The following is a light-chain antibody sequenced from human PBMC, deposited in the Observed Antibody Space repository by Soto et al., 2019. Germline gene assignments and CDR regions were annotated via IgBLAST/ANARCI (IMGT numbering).Light chain of an antibody. CDR1: QDVSFW. CDR3: QQSNPLVT. V-gene: IGKV1D-12*01. J-gene: IGKJ4*01. Sequence: DIQMTQSPSSVSASVGDRVTITCRASQDVSFWLAWYQQKPGQAPTLLVYTATTLQSGVPSRFSGSGSGTHFTLTINGLQPEDFATYYCQQSNPLVTFGGGTRVEI. CDR2: TAT.